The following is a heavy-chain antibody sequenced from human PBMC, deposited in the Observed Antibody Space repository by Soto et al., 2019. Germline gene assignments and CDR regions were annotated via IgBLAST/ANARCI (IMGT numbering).Heavy chain of an antibody. V-gene: IGHV3-23*01. D-gene: IGHD2-2*01. Sequence: EVQLLESGGGLVQPGGSLRLSCAASGFTFSSYVMSWVCQAPGKGLEWVSAISNSVSNTYYADSVKGRFTISRDNSKNTLYLQMNSLRVEDTAVYYCASRYCSSSSCGPGLFDSWGQGTLVTVSS. J-gene: IGHJ4*02. CDR2: ISNSVSNT. CDR3: ASRYCSSSSCGPGLFDS. CDR1: GFTFSSYV.